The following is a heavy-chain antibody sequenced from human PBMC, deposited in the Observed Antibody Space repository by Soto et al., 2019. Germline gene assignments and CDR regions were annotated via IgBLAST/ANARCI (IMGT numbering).Heavy chain of an antibody. V-gene: IGHV3-74*03. D-gene: IGHD1-26*01. CDR2: VSYVGNTA. CDR1: GFSFNNDW. CDR3: VRGKYSGSYFFDY. Sequence: GGSLRLSCEASGFSFNNDWMHWVRQAPGKGLVWVSSVSYVGNTAEYADSVKGRFTISRDNAQNTLYLQMSSLGAEDTAIYYCVRGKYSGSYFFDYWGQGTLVTVSS. J-gene: IGHJ4*02.